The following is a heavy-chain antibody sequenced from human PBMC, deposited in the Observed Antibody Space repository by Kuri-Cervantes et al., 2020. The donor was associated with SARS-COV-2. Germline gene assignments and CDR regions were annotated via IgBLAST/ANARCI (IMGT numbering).Heavy chain of an antibody. CDR1: GYSFTRYW. Sequence: GESLKISCKGSGYSFTRYWIGWVRQTPGKGLEWMGIIYPGDSDTRYSTSFQGQVTISADKSISTAFLQWSSLKASDTAMYYCARRAYGEQVDYYYMDVWGKGTTVTVSS. CDR2: IYPGDSDT. D-gene: IGHD4-17*01. CDR3: ARRAYGEQVDYYYMDV. V-gene: IGHV5-51*01. J-gene: IGHJ6*03.